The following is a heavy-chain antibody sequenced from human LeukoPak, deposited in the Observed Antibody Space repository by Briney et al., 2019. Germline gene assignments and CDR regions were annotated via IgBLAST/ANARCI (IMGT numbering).Heavy chain of an antibody. V-gene: IGHV3-74*01. CDR1: GFTFSSYW. Sequence: GGSLRLSCAASGFTFSSYWMHWVRQAPGKGLVWVSRINSDGSSTSYADSEKGRFTISRDNSKNTLYLQMNSLRAEDTAVYYCAKERGIQNCSSTSCYAPELGYWGQGTLVTVSS. J-gene: IGHJ4*02. D-gene: IGHD2-2*01. CDR2: INSDGSST. CDR3: AKERGIQNCSSTSCYAPELGY.